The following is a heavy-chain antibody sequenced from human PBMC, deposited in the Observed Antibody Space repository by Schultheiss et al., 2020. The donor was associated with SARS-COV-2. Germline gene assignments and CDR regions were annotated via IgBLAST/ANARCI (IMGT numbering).Heavy chain of an antibody. CDR2: IYYSGST. CDR3: ARGTTERPDYYYYYMDV. Sequence: SETLSLTCTVSGGSISSSSYYWGWIRQPPGKGLEWIGSIYYSGSTYYNPSLKSRVTISVDRSKNQFSLKLSSVTAADTAVYYCARGTTERPDYYYYYMDVWGKGTTVTVSS. V-gene: IGHV4-39*07. J-gene: IGHJ6*03. D-gene: IGHD4-11*01. CDR1: GGSISSSSYY.